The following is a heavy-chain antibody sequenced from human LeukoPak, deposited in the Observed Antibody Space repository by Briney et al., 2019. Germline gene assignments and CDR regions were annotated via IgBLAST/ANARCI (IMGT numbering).Heavy chain of an antibody. Sequence: PGGSLRPSCAGSGFTLNTYGMHWVRQPPGKGLEWVAVISNDGGNRFYADSVKGRFTISRDNSENTVYLQMDSLRPEDTAVYYCAGKPYGSGTYYNNWFDPWGQGTLVTVSS. CDR1: GFTLNTYG. V-gene: IGHV3-30*03. CDR2: ISNDGGNR. D-gene: IGHD3-10*01. CDR3: AGKPYGSGTYYNNWFDP. J-gene: IGHJ5*02.